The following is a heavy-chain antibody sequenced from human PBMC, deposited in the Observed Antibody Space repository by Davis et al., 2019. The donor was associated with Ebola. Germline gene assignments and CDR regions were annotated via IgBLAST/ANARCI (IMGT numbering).Heavy chain of an antibody. V-gene: IGHV3-30*02. D-gene: IGHD5-18*01. J-gene: IGHJ6*02. CDR1: GFTFSSYG. CDR2: IWYDGSNK. Sequence: GGSLRLSCSASGFTFSSYGMHWVRQAPGKGLEWVAVIWYDGSNKYYADSVKGRFTISRDNSKNTLYLQMNSLRAEDTAVYYCAKDLGEQLWADLLYYYYGMDVWGQGTTVTVSS. CDR3: AKDLGEQLWADLLYYYYGMDV.